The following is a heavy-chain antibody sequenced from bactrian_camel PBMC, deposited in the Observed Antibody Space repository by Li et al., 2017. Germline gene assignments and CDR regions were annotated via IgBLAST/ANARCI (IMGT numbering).Heavy chain of an antibody. CDR3: AAVRYGVTWYPLCRARSADFGY. CDR1: GYTYNRNC. J-gene: IGHJ6*01. V-gene: IGHV3-2*01. Sequence: HVQLVESGGGSVQAGGSLRLSCAASGYTYNRNCMAWFRQAPGKGLEWVASIYNQNKYTYYTDAVKGRFTISRDNAKNTLYLQMNSLKPEDTAMYYCAAVRYGVTWYPLCRARSADFGYWGQGTQVTVS. D-gene: IGHD2*01. CDR2: IYNQNKYT.